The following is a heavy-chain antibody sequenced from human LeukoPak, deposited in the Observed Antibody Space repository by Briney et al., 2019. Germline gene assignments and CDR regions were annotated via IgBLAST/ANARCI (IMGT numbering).Heavy chain of an antibody. CDR1: GFIFSSFW. Sequence: GGSLRLSCAASGFIFSSFWMHWARQVPGKGLVWVSHINSDGRKTDYADSVRGRFAISRGNAKNTLYLQMNRLTVEDTAVYYCGRGMRDYYGLDYWGQGILVTVSS. J-gene: IGHJ4*02. D-gene: IGHD3-10*01. CDR2: INSDGRKT. CDR3: GRGMRDYYGLDY. V-gene: IGHV3-74*01.